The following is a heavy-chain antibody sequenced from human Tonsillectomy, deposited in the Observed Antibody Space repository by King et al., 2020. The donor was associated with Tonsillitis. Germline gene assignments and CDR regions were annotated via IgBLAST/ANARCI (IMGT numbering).Heavy chain of an antibody. Sequence: VQLVESGAEVKNPGASVKVSCKASGYTFTNYYMHWVRQAPGQGLEWVVVINPSGGSTSYAQKFQGRVTMTRDTSTSTVYMELSSLRSEDTTVYYCARGGVGTTLYSFDYWGQGTLVTVSS. D-gene: IGHD1-26*01. CDR1: GYTFTNYY. V-gene: IGHV1-46*01. CDR3: ARGGVGTTLYSFDY. J-gene: IGHJ4*02. CDR2: INPSGGST.